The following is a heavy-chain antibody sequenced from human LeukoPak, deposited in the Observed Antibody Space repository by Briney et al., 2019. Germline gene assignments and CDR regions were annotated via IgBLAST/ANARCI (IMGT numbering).Heavy chain of an antibody. CDR2: ISDSVSTM. J-gene: IGHJ6*02. CDR1: GFTFKSYE. D-gene: IGHD6-13*01. CDR3: ASQLAFRNYYAMDV. Sequence: GGSLRLSCAASGFTFKSYEMHWVRQAPGKGLEWVSYISDSVSTMYYADSVKGRFTISRDNARNSLYLQMNSLRAEDTAVYYCASQLAFRNYYAMDVWGQGTTVTVSS. V-gene: IGHV3-48*03.